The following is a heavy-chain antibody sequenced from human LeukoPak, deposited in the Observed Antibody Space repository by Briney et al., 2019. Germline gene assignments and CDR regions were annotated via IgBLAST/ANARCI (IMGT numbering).Heavy chain of an antibody. CDR1: GFTFNSYA. J-gene: IGHJ4*02. D-gene: IGHD3-10*01. Sequence: PGGSLRLSCAASGFTFNSYAMSWVRQAPGKGLEWVSAISGSGGSTYYADSVKGRFTISRDNSKNTLYLQMNSLRAEDTAVYYCASAASGGLFNAFDYWGQGTLVTVSS. CDR2: ISGSGGST. CDR3: ASAASGGLFNAFDY. V-gene: IGHV3-23*01.